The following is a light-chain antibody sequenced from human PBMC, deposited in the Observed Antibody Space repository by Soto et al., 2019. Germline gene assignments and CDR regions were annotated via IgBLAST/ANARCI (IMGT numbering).Light chain of an antibody. Sequence: QSALTQPASVSGSPGQSITISCTGTNSDIGFYNSVSWYQQHPDKAPKLMIYEVTNRPSGVSDRFSGSKSGSTASLTISGLQSEDQADYYCSSYADSITVFGTGTKLTVL. V-gene: IGLV2-14*01. J-gene: IGLJ1*01. CDR1: NSDIGFYNS. CDR2: EVT. CDR3: SSYADSITV.